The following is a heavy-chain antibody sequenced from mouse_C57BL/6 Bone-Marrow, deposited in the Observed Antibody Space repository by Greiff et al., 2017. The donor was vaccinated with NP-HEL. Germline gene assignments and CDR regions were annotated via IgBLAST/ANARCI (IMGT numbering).Heavy chain of an antibody. CDR3: ASSHYYGSSWFAY. CDR2: IVPSDSYT. CDR1: GYTFTSYW. Sequence: QVQLQQPGAELVMPGASVKLSCKASGYTFTSYWMPWVKQRPGQGLEWIGEIVPSDSYTNYNQKFKGKSTVTVDKSSSTAYMQLSSLTSEDSAVYYCASSHYYGSSWFAYWGQGTLVTVSA. V-gene: IGHV1-69*01. J-gene: IGHJ3*01. D-gene: IGHD1-1*01.